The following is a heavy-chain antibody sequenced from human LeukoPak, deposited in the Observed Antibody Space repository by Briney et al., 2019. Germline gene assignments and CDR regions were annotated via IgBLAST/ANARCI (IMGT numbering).Heavy chain of an antibody. Sequence: GASVKVSCKASGYTFTSYYMHWVRQAPGQGLEWMGIINPSGGSTSYAQKFQGRVTMTRDTSTSTVYMELSSLRSEDTAVYYCAGGGELRYFDWFEDILGNAYHYFDYWGQGTLVTVSS. CDR3: AGGGELRYFDWFEDILGNAYHYFDY. CDR2: INPSGGST. J-gene: IGHJ4*02. CDR1: GYTFTSYY. D-gene: IGHD3-9*01. V-gene: IGHV1-46*01.